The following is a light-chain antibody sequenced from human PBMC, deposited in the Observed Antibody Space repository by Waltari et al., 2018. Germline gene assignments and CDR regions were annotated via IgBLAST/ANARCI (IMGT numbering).Light chain of an antibody. CDR1: QDISHY. J-gene: IGKJ4*01. CDR2: DAF. CDR3: QQSFSTPPLT. Sequence: DIQMTQSPPSLSASVGDTVTITCQASQDISHYLNWYQHRPGKAPTPVIYDAFTLETGVPSRFSGSGTGTDFTLTISSLQPEDFATYYCQQSFSTPPLTFGGGTKVEVK. V-gene: IGKV1-39*01.